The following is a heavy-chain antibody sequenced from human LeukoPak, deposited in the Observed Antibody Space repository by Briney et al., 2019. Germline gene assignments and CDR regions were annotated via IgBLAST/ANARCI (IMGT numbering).Heavy chain of an antibody. CDR1: GFTFSSYE. D-gene: IGHD2-15*01. CDR3: ARDDCGGGSCYSYYGMDV. CDR2: ISSSGSTI. V-gene: IGHV3-48*03. J-gene: IGHJ6*04. Sequence: PGGSLRLSCAASGFTFSSYEMNWVRQAPGKGLEWVSYISSSGSTIYYADSVKGRFTISRDNAKNSLYLQMNSLRAEDTAVYYCARDDCGGGSCYSYYGMDVWGKGTTATVSS.